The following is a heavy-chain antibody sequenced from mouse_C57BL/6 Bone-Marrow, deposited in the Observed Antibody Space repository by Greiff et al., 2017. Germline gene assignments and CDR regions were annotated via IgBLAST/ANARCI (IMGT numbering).Heavy chain of an antibody. D-gene: IGHD1-1*01. CDR3: ARDYGSSYWYFDV. CDR2: IYPRDGST. Sequence: VQLQQSGPELVKPGASVKLSCKASGYTFTSYDINWVKQRPGQGLEWIGWIYPRDGSTKYNEKFMGKATLTVDTSSSTAYMELHSLTSEDSAVYFCARDYGSSYWYFDVWGTGTTVTVSS. V-gene: IGHV1-85*01. CDR1: GYTFTSYD. J-gene: IGHJ1*03.